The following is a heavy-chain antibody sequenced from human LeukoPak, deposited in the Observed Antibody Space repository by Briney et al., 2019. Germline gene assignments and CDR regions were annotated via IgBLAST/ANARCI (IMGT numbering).Heavy chain of an antibody. Sequence: SETLSLTCTVSGVSISSSNSYWGWIRQPPGKGLEWIGSIYYSGNTYYNPSLKSRVTISVDTSKNQFSLKLSSVTAADTAVYYCARRPRSSSWTPPRRYYFDYWGQGTLVTVSS. J-gene: IGHJ4*02. CDR3: ARRPRSSSWTPPRRYYFDY. V-gene: IGHV4-39*07. D-gene: IGHD6-13*01. CDR1: GVSISSSNSY. CDR2: IYYSGNT.